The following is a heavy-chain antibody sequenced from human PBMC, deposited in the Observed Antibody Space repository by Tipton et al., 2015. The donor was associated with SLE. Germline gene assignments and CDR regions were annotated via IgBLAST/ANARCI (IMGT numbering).Heavy chain of an antibody. V-gene: IGHV4-31*03. D-gene: IGHD3-10*01. J-gene: IGHJ4*02. CDR1: VGSIRSDGYY. CDR3: ARTEQGTGSYYRLVFEI. Sequence: TLSLTCSVSVGSIRSDGYYWNWIRQRPGKGLEWLGYIYYNGSTNYNATLRSRTTISIDTSKNKFSLKLSSVTAADTAVYYCARTEQGTGSYYRLVFEIWGQGTLVTVSS. CDR2: IYYNGST.